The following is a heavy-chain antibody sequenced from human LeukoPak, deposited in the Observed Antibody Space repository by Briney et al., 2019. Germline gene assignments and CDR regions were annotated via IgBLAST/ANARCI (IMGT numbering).Heavy chain of an antibody. CDR3: ARPRRGRIAVKGPVAFDI. CDR1: GGSFSGYY. Sequence: SETMSLTCAVYGGSFSGYYWSWIRQPPGKGLEWIGEINHSGSTNYNPSLKSRVTISVDTSKNQFSLKLSSVTAADTAVYYCARPRRGRIAVKGPVAFDIWGQGTMVTVSS. D-gene: IGHD6-19*01. V-gene: IGHV4-34*01. CDR2: INHSGST. J-gene: IGHJ3*02.